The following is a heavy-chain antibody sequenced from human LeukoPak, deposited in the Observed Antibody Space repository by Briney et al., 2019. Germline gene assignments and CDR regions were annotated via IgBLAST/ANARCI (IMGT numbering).Heavy chain of an antibody. V-gene: IGHV4-39*01. D-gene: IGHD1-26*01. CDR3: ARHEYSGSYYGLSWFDP. CDR1: GGSISSSSYY. J-gene: IGHJ5*02. CDR2: IYYSGST. Sequence: KPSETLSLTCTVSGGSISSSSYYWGWIRQPPGKGLEWIGSIYYSGSTYYNPSLKSRVTISVDTSKNQLSLKLSSLTAADTAEYYCARHEYSGSYYGLSWFDPWGQGTLVTVSS.